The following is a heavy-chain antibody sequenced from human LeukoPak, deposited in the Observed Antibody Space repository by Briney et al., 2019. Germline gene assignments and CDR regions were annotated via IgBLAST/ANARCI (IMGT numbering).Heavy chain of an antibody. CDR1: GYTFTSYD. D-gene: IGHD7-27*01. CDR2: MNPNSGNT. Sequence: GSSVQVSCMASGYTFTSYDLNWVRQATGQGLEWMGWMNPNSGNTGYAQKFQGRVTMTRNTSISTAYMELSSLRSEDTAVYYCARPPPGWGFDYWGQGTLVTVSS. CDR3: ARPPPGWGFDY. V-gene: IGHV1-8*01. J-gene: IGHJ4*02.